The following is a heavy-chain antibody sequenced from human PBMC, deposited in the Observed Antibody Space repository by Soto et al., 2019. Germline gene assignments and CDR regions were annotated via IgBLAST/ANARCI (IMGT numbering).Heavy chain of an antibody. CDR1: RGSISSLY. J-gene: IGHJ6*02. CDR3: ARDYYYDSRGFPGAYYYGMDV. CDR2: ISDGGGA. Sequence: LTGSLARGSISSLYGSWSPVPQGSGLERIAHISDGGGAKYHPSRKSRVTISGEKSKNHVSLKLSFVTAADTALYYCARDYYYDSRGFPGAYYYGMDVWGQGTTVTVS. V-gene: IGHV4-59*01. D-gene: IGHD3-22*01.